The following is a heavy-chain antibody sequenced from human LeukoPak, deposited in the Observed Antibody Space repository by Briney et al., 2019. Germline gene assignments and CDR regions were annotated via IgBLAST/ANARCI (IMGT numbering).Heavy chain of an antibody. CDR1: GYTFTGYY. D-gene: IGHD3-3*01. J-gene: IGHJ5*02. CDR3: ARDRPTSRFLEWGGAHNNWFDP. Sequence: ASVKVSCKASGYTFTGYYMHWVRQAPGQGLEWMGWINPNSGGTNYAQKFQGRVTMTRDTSISTAYMELSRLRSDDTAVYYCARDRPTSRFLEWGGAHNNWFDPWGQGTLVTVSS. V-gene: IGHV1-2*02. CDR2: INPNSGGT.